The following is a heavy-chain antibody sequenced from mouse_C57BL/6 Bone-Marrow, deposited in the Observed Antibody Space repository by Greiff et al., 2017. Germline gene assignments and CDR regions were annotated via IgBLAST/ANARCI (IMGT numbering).Heavy chain of an antibody. J-gene: IGHJ2*01. CDR3: ARDEAQTYYLDY. CDR2: ISDGGSYT. Sequence: EVMLVESGGGLVKPGGSLKLSCAASGFTFSSYAMSWVRQTPEKRLEWVATISDGGSYTYYPDNVKGRFTISRDNAKNNLYLQMRHLKSEDTAMYYCARDEAQTYYLDYWGQGTTLTVSS. CDR1: GFTFSSYA. V-gene: IGHV5-4*01.